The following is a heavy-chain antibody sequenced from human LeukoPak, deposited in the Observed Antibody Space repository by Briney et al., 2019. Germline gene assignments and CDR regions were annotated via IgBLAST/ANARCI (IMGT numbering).Heavy chain of an antibody. CDR1: GFTFNTYS. CDR2: IGRNTSIK. V-gene: IGHV3-48*01. Sequence: PGESLRLSCAASGFTFNTYSMTWVRQAPGKGLEWVSYIGRNTSIKYYADSVKGRFTISRDNAKNSLYLQMNSLRVEDTAVYYCARIQEYYYYYMDVWGKGTTVTVSS. J-gene: IGHJ6*03. CDR3: ARIQEYYYYYMDV.